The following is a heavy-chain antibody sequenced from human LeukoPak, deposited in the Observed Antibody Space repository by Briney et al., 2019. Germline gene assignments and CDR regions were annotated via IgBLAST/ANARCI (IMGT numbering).Heavy chain of an antibody. Sequence: GSLRLSCAASGFTFSSYSMNWVRQAPGKGLEWVSYISSSSSTIYYADSVKGRFTISRDNAKNSLYLQMNSLRAEDTAVYYCARDREYSSSSGDAFDIWGQGTMVTVSS. V-gene: IGHV3-48*04. CDR3: ARDREYSSSSGDAFDI. D-gene: IGHD6-6*01. CDR1: GFTFSSYS. J-gene: IGHJ3*02. CDR2: ISSSSSTI.